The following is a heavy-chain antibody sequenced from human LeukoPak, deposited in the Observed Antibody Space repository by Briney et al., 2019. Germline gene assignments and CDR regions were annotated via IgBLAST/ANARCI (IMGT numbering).Heavy chain of an antibody. CDR3: AAAPRRSGSYFCYSDY. CDR2: VDPENGGT. D-gene: IGHD1-26*01. CDR1: GYTFTDYY. V-gene: IGHV1-69-2*01. J-gene: IGHJ4*02. Sequence: ASVKVSCKVSGYTFTDYYMHWVRQAPGQGLEWMGLVDPENGGTIYAKKFQGRVTITGDTSTDTAYMELSRLRSEHTAVYYCAAAPRRSGSYFCYSDYWGEGTPVSVSS.